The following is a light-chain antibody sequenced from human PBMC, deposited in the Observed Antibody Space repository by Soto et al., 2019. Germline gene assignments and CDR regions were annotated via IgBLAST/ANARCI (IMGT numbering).Light chain of an antibody. CDR1: SSDIGAYNF. CDR2: DVN. CDR3: TSWTTSTTMI. Sequence: QSALTQPASVSGSPGQSITISCTGTSSDIGAYNFVSWYQQHPGKAPKLMLYDVNIRPTGVSNRFSGSKSVNTASLTISGLHAEDEADYYCTSWTTSTTMIFGGGTKLTGL. V-gene: IGLV2-14*03. J-gene: IGLJ2*01.